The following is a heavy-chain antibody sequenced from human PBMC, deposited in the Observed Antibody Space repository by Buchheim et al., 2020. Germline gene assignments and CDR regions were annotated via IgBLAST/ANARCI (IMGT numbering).Heavy chain of an antibody. CDR3: AKDTAPIAVAGTVGVDY. V-gene: IGHV3-43D*03. D-gene: IGHD6-19*01. CDR2: ISWDGGST. Sequence: EVQLVESGGVVVQPGGSLRLSCAASGFTFDDYAMHWVRQAPGKGLEWVSLISWDGGSTYYADSVKGRFTISRDNSKNSLYLQMNSLRAEDTALYYCAKDTAPIAVAGTVGVDYWGQGTL. J-gene: IGHJ4*02. CDR1: GFTFDDYA.